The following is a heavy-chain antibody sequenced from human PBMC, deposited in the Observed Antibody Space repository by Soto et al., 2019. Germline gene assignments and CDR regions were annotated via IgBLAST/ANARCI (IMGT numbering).Heavy chain of an antibody. D-gene: IGHD1-26*01. Sequence: PSHPLSLTFAITGDSVSSNSAGWSWVRQSPSRGLEWLGRTYYRSKWYYEYAVSVRGRITINPDTSKNQYSLQLNSVTPEDTAVYFCARGEQYSGRIFDYWGQGTLVTV. CDR3: ARGEQYSGRIFDY. CDR2: TYYRSKWYY. CDR1: GDSVSSNSAG. J-gene: IGHJ4*01. V-gene: IGHV6-1*01.